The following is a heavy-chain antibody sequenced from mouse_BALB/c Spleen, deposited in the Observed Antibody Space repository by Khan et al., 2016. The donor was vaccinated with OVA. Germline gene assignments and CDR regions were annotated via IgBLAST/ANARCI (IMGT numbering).Heavy chain of an antibody. Sequence: EVQLRESGPGLVKPSQSLSLTCTVTGYSITSDYAWNWIRQFPGNNLEWMGYISYSGNTKYTPSLKSRISITRDTSKNQFFLQLNSVTIEDTATYYCARIKGGDFDYWGQGTTLTVSS. CDR2: ISYSGNT. CDR1: GYSITSDYA. CDR3: ARIKGGDFDY. V-gene: IGHV3-2*02. J-gene: IGHJ2*01.